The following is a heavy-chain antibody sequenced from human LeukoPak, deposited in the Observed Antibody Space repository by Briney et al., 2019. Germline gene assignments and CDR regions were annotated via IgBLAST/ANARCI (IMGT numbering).Heavy chain of an antibody. D-gene: IGHD2-2*01. CDR1: GYTFTGYY. V-gene: IGHV1-2*02. CDR2: INPNSGGT. CDR3: ARDRGLIVVVPAAVDY. Sequence: ASVKVSCKASGYTFTGYYMHWVRQAPGQGLEWMGWINPNSGGTNYAQKFQGRVTMTRDTSISTAYMELSRLRSDDTAVYYCARDRGLIVVVPAAVDYWGQGTLVTVSS. J-gene: IGHJ4*02.